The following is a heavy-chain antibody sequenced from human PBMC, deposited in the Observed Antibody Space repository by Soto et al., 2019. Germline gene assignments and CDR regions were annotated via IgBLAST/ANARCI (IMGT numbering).Heavy chain of an antibody. J-gene: IGHJ4*02. CDR1: GYTFTSYY. D-gene: IGHD6-13*01. CDR3: ARDGYSTNFAY. CDR2: INPSGGST. Sequence: ASVKGSCKASGYTFTSYYMHWVRQAPGQGLEWMGIINPSGGSTNYAQKLQGRVTMTTDTSTSTAYMELRSLRSDDTAVYYCARDGYSTNFAYWGQGTLVTVSS. V-gene: IGHV1-46*01.